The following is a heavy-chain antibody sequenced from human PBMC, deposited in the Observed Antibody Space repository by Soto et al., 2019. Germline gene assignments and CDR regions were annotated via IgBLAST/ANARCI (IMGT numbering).Heavy chain of an antibody. V-gene: IGHV3-30-3*01. CDR3: ARDSILSGTTRPPPLDY. CDR1: GFTFSSNA. Sequence: QVQLVESGGGVVQPGRSLRLSCAASGFTFSSNAMHWVRQAPGKGLEWVAVMSYDGSNEYYADSVKGRFTISRDNSKNSLYRQMNSLRAEDTAGYYCARDSILSGTTRPPPLDYWGQGTLVTVSS. D-gene: IGHD4-17*01. J-gene: IGHJ4*02. CDR2: MSYDGSNE.